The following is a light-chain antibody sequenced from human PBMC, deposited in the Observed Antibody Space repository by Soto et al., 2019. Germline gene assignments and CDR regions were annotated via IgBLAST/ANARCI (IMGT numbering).Light chain of an antibody. CDR1: QSVSSN. CDR2: GAS. J-gene: IGKJ1*01. CDR3: QQFDNWPGT. V-gene: IGKV3-15*01. Sequence: EIMLTQSPDTLSVSPGERVTLSCRASQSVSSNLAWYQQKPGQAPRLLIYGASTRATGIPARFSGGGSGTDFTLTISSLQSEDFAVYYCQQFDNWPGTFGQGTKVEIK.